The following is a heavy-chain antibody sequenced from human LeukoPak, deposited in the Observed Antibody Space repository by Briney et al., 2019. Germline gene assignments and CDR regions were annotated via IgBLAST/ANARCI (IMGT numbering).Heavy chain of an antibody. CDR2: ITATGGST. J-gene: IGHJ4*02. Sequence: PGGSLRLSCAASGFTFSSYVMSWVRQAPGTGLEWVLTITATGGSTYYADSVKGRFTISRDNSKSTLHLQMHSLRVEDTAVYYCATRGTTATNYLEYWGQGTLVTASS. CDR1: GFTFSSYV. V-gene: IGHV3-23*01. D-gene: IGHD1-1*01. CDR3: ATRGTTATNYLEY.